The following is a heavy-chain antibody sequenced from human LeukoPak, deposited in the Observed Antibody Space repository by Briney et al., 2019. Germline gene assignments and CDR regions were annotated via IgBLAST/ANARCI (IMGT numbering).Heavy chain of an antibody. V-gene: IGHV3-23*01. CDR1: GFSGYTISSYA. CDR2: ISGRGDSK. CDR3: AKETSTVTQPFDN. D-gene: IGHD4-17*01. J-gene: IGHJ4*02. Sequence: GGSLRLSCAASGFSGYTISSYAMSWVRQTPGKGLEWVSSISGRGDSKYYADPVKGRFAISRDNSQNTLYLQMNSLRAEDTAVYYCAKETSTVTQPFDNWGQGTLVTVSS.